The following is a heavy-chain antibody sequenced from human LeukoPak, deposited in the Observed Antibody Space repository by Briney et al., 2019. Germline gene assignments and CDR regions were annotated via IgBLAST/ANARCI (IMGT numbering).Heavy chain of an antibody. CDR1: GFTFSDYW. D-gene: IGHD3-10*01. Sequence: PGGSLRLSCAASGFTFSDYWMHWVRQAPGKGLVWVSRIDSDGSSTNYADSVKGRFTISRDNAKNTLYLQMNSLRAEDTDVYYCAKNYYYSGLGDSWGQGTLVTVSS. J-gene: IGHJ5*01. CDR3: AKNYYYSGLGDS. V-gene: IGHV3-74*01. CDR2: IDSDGSST.